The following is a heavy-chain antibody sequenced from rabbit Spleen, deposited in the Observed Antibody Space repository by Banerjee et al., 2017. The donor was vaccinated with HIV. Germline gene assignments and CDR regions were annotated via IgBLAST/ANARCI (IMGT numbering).Heavy chain of an antibody. CDR3: TRTWLKESNL. CDR1: GFTISSYN. J-gene: IGHJ4*01. V-gene: IGHV1S47*01. Sequence: QEQLVEYGGDLVQPEGSLTLTCKASGFTISSYNMQWVRQAPGKGLELIGQISVGSGGRTWYASWVNDRFTISRDTNENTLYLQVNSLTAADTATYFCTRTWLKESNLWGPGTLVTVS. D-gene: IGHD4-1*01. CDR2: ISVGSGGRT.